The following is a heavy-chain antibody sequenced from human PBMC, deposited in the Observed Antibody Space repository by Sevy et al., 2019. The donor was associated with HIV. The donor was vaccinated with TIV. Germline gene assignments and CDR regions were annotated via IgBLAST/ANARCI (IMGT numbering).Heavy chain of an antibody. CDR2: ISSSGSTI. CDR1: GFTFSDYY. Sequence: GGSLRLSCAASGFTFSDYYMSWIRQAPGKGLEWVSYISSSGSTIYYADSVKGRSPISRDNAKNSLYLQMNSLRAEDTAVYYCASNVGGYRGWFDPWGQGTLVTVSS. D-gene: IGHD5-18*01. CDR3: ASNVGGYRGWFDP. J-gene: IGHJ5*02. V-gene: IGHV3-11*01.